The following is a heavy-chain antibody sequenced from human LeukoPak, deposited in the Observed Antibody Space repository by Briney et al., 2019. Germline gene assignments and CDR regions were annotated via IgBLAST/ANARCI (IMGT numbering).Heavy chain of an antibody. J-gene: IGHJ4*02. Sequence: SETLSLTCTVSGGSISSSSYYWGWIRQPPGKGLEWIGSIYYSGSTYYNPSLKSRVTISVDTSKNQFSLKLSSVTAADTAVYYCAGLGKEKVGSGSTFDYWGQGTLVTVSS. V-gene: IGHV4-39*01. CDR1: GGSISSSSYY. CDR2: IYYSGST. D-gene: IGHD3-22*01. CDR3: AGLGKEKVGSGSTFDY.